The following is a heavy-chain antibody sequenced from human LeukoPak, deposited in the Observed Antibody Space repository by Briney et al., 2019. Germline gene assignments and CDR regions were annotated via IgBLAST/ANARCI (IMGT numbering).Heavy chain of an antibody. CDR1: GGSISSYY. Sequence: PSETLSLTCTVSGGSISSYYWSWIRQPPGKGLEWIGYIYTSGSTNYNPSLKSRVTISVDTSKNQFSLKLSSVTAADTAVYYCARRGGDAARFDYWGQGTLVTVSS. J-gene: IGHJ4*02. CDR2: IYTSGST. V-gene: IGHV4-4*09. CDR3: ARRGGDAARFDY. D-gene: IGHD2-21*01.